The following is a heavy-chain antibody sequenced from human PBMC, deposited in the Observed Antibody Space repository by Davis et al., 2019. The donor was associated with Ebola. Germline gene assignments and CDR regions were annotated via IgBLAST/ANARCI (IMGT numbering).Heavy chain of an antibody. Sequence: GSLRLSCTVSSGSISSYFWSWIRQSPGKGLEWIGYIYSSGRANYNPSLKSRVTMSVDTSKNQFSLMLTSVTAADTAVYYCAIGSKLGAVAVAGIGDYWGQGILVTVSS. V-gene: IGHV4-59*01. CDR1: SGSISSYF. D-gene: IGHD6-19*01. CDR2: IYSSGRA. CDR3: AIGSKLGAVAVAGIGDY. J-gene: IGHJ4*02.